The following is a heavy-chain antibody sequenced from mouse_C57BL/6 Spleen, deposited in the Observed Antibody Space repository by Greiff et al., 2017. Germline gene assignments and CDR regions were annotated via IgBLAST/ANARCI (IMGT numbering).Heavy chain of an antibody. Sequence: EVKLVESGGGLVQPGGSLKLSCAASGFTFSDYGMAWVRQAPRKGPEWVAFISNLAYSIYYADTVTGRFTISRENAKNTLYLEMSSLRSEDTAMYYCARRKLDWYFDVWGTGTTVTVSS. D-gene: IGHD4-1*01. CDR3: ARRKLDWYFDV. CDR1: GFTFSDYG. CDR2: ISNLAYSI. V-gene: IGHV5-15*01. J-gene: IGHJ1*03.